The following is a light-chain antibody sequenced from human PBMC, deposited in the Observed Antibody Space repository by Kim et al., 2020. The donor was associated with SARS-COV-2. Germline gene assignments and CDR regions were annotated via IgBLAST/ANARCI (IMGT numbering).Light chain of an antibody. V-gene: IGKV3D-15*01. J-gene: IGKJ2*01. CDR2: DGS. CDR1: QSVSTK. Sequence: VSPGDSATLSCRASQSVSTKLAWYQQKPGQAPRLLIYDGSSRAAGIPDRFTGSGSGTEFTLTISSLQSEDFAVYYCQQYNHWPPDTFGQGTKLEI. CDR3: QQYNHWPPDT.